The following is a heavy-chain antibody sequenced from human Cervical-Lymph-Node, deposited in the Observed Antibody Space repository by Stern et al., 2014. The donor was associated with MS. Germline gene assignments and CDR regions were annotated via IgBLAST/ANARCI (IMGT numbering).Heavy chain of an antibody. CDR1: GFTFSNYN. V-gene: IGHV3-48*01. CDR2: ISSSSSVI. CDR3: ARVGTEAVYFYGMDV. Sequence: EMQLVESGGGLVRPGGSLRLSCVASGFTFSNYNMKWVRQTTEKGLEWVAYISSSSSVIYYADSVEGRFTISRDNAKKSLFLQMDSLRAEDTALYYCARVGTEAVYFYGMDVWGQGTTVTVSS. J-gene: IGHJ6*02. D-gene: IGHD6-19*01.